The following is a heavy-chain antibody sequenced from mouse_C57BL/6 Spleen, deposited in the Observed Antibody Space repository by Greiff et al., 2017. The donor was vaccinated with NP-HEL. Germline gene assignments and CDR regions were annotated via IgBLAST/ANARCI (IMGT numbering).Heavy chain of an antibody. V-gene: IGHV1-55*01. CDR2: IYPGSGST. Sequence: VQLQQSGAELVKPGASVKMSCKASGYTFTSYWITWVKQRPGQGLEWIGDIYPGSGSTNYNEKFKSKATLTVDTSSSTAYMQLSSLTSEDSAVYYCARGEIYYGNPYWGQGTLVTVSA. D-gene: IGHD2-1*01. CDR3: ARGEIYYGNPY. J-gene: IGHJ3*01. CDR1: GYTFTSYW.